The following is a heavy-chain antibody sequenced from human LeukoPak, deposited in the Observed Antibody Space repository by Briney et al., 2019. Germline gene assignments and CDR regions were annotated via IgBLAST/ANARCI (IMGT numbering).Heavy chain of an antibody. D-gene: IGHD3-22*01. V-gene: IGHV1-69*13. CDR2: IIPIFGTA. CDR1: GGTFSSYA. CDR3: ASANYYDSSGYSPAFDY. Sequence: SVKVSCKASGGTFSSYAISWVQQAPGQGLEWMGGIIPIFGTANYAQKFQGRVTITADESTSTAYMELSSLRSEDTAVYYCASANYYDSSGYSPAFDYWGQGTLVTVSS. J-gene: IGHJ4*02.